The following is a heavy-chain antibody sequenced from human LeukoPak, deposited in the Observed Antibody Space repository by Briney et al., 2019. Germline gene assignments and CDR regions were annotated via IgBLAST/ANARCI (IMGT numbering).Heavy chain of an antibody. CDR1: GFTFSSYA. D-gene: IGHD5-12*01. CDR3: AKDQGGYGRHYFDY. CDR2: ISSSGSTI. J-gene: IGHJ4*02. Sequence: PGGSLRLSCAASGFTFSSYAMHWVRQAPGKGLEWVSYISSSGSTIYYADSVKGRFTISRDNSKNTLYLQMNSLRAEDTAVYYCAKDQGGYGRHYFDYWGQGTLVTVSS. V-gene: IGHV3-48*01.